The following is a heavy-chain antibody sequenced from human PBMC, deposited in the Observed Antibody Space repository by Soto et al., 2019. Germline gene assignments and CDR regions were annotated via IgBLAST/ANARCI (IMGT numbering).Heavy chain of an antibody. D-gene: IGHD2-15*01. J-gene: IGHJ6*02. V-gene: IGHV1-24*01. CDR1: GYALTELS. CDR3: ASWLKGPDIGNYYYGMDV. Sequence: ASVKVACKVSGYALTELSMHWVRQAPGKGLEWMGGFDPEDGAPDYAQKFQGRVTITADEFTRTAYMEMNSLRSEDTAVYYCASWLKGPDIGNYYYGMDVWGQGTTVTVSS. CDR2: FDPEDGAP.